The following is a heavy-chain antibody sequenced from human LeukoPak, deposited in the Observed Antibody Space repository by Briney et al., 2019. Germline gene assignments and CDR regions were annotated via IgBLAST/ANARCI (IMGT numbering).Heavy chain of an antibody. V-gene: IGHV4-30-4*01. Sequence: SETLSLTCTVSGGSISSGDYYWSWIRQPPGKGLEWIGYIYYSGSTYYNPSLKSRVTISVDTSKNQFSLKLSSVTAADTAVYYCARVFFKSAMTFDPWGQGTLVTVS. CDR2: IYYSGST. CDR1: GGSISSGDYY. CDR3: ARVFFKSAMTFDP. J-gene: IGHJ5*02. D-gene: IGHD3-3*01.